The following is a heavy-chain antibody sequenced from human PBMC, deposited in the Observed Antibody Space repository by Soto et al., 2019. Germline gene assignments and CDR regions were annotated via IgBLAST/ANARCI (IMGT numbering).Heavy chain of an antibody. J-gene: IGHJ4*02. CDR3: DRASTVTPPATFDS. V-gene: IGHV4-30-4*01. D-gene: IGHD4-17*01. CDR1: GGSISRDDYS. CDR2: ISYSGNT. Sequence: SETLSLTCTVSGGSISRDDYSWSWIRQPPGKGLDWIGYISYSGNTYYNLSLQSRVAISLDTSKNQLSLKLISVTAADTAVYYCDRASTVTPPATFDSWGQGALLTGSS.